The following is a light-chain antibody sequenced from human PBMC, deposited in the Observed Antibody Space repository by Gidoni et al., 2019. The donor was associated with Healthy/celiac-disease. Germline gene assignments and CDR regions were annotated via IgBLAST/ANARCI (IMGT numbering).Light chain of an antibody. CDR2: KAS. CDR3: QQYKSYFLLT. J-gene: IGKJ4*01. CDR1: QSISSW. V-gene: IGKV1-5*03. Sequence: DIQMTQSPSTLSASVGDRVTITCRASQSISSWLAWYQQKPGKAPKLLIYKASSLDSGVPSRFSGSGSGTEFTLTISSLQPDDFATYYCQQYKSYFLLTFGGGTKVEIK.